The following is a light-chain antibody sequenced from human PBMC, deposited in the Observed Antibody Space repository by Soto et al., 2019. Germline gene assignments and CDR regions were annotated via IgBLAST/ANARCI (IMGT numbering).Light chain of an antibody. CDR3: HQYNTWLT. J-gene: IGKJ4*01. CDR2: DAS. CDR1: QSISNY. Sequence: EIVLTQSPATLSLSPGERATLSCRASQSISNYLAWYQQKPGQAPRLLIYDASNRATGIPARFSGSGSGTDFTLTISSLEPEDFAMYYWHQYNTWLTIGGGTKWEVK. V-gene: IGKV3-11*01.